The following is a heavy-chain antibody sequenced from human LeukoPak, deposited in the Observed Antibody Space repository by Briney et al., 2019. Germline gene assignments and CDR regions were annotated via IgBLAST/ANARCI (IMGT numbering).Heavy chain of an antibody. D-gene: IGHD3-3*01. CDR2: ISSSSSYI. CDR1: GFTFSSYS. CDR3: ARDLKREAAYYDFWSGYFVY. J-gene: IGHJ4*02. V-gene: IGHV3-21*01. Sequence: PGGSLRLSCAASGFTFSSYSVNWVRQAPGKGLEWVSSISSSSSYIYYADSVKGRFTISRDNAKNSLYLQMNSLRAEDTAVYYCARDLKREAAYYDFWSGYFVYWGQGTLVTVSS.